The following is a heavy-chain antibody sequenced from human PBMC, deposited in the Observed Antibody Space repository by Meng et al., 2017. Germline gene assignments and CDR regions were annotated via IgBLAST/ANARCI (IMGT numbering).Heavy chain of an antibody. CDR2: IIPILGIA. CDR1: GGTFSSYT. Sequence: SVKVSCKASGGTFSSYTISWVRQAPGQGLEWMGRIIPILGIANYAQKFQGRVTITADKSTSTAYMELSSLRSEDTAVYYCATDYYGSGRSHGYWGQGKLVTVSS. CDR3: ATDYYGSGRSHGY. V-gene: IGHV1-69*02. D-gene: IGHD3-10*01. J-gene: IGHJ4*02.